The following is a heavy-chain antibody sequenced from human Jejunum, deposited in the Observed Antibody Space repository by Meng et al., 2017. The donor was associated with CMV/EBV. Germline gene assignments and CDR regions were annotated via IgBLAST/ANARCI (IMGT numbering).Heavy chain of an antibody. D-gene: IGHD3-16*01. J-gene: IGHJ4*02. Sequence: CNVYRGSISSSDSYWGWIRQPPGKGLEWIGSIYYSGSTYYNPSLKSRVTISVDTSKNQFSLKLSSVTAADTAVYYCARPRGKPLPLWGQGTLVTVSS. V-gene: IGHV4-39*01. CDR3: ARPRGKPLPL. CDR1: RGSISSSDSY. CDR2: IYYSGST.